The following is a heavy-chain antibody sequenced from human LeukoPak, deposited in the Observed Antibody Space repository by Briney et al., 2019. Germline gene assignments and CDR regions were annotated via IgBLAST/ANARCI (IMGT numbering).Heavy chain of an antibody. CDR3: ARDQIRAGDGYNTFPYYYYYMDV. Sequence: ASVKVSCKASGYTFTSYYMHWVRQAPGQGLEWMGIINPSGGSTSYAQKFQGRVTMTRDMSTSTVYMELSSLRSEDTAVYYCARDQIRAGDGYNTFPYYYYYMDVWGKGTTVTVSS. D-gene: IGHD5-24*01. CDR1: GYTFTSYY. CDR2: INPSGGST. V-gene: IGHV1-46*01. J-gene: IGHJ6*03.